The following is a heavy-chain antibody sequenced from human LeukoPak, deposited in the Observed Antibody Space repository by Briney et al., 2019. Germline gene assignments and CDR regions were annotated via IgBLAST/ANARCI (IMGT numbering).Heavy chain of an antibody. CDR2: INSDGFSI. Sequence: GGSLRLSCAASGFTFSAYWMHWVRQAPGKGLVWVSRINSDGFSITYADSVKGRFTISRDNAKNTLYLHMNSLRGEDTAVYYCARFYGGSAFDIWGQGTMVTVSS. V-gene: IGHV3-74*01. J-gene: IGHJ3*02. CDR1: GFTFSAYW. CDR3: ARFYGGSAFDI. D-gene: IGHD3-16*01.